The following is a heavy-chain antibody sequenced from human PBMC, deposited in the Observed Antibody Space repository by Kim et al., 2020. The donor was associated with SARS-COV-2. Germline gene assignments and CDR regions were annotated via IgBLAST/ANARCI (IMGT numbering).Heavy chain of an antibody. V-gene: IGHV4-34*01. CDR2: INHSGST. D-gene: IGHD1-26*01. Sequence: SETLSLTCAVYGGSFSGYYWSWIRQPPGKGLEWIGEINHSGSTNYNPSLKSRVTISVDTSKNQFSLKLSSVTAADTAVYYCARGRGVVGLGPWGQGTLVTVSS. CDR1: GGSFSGYY. J-gene: IGHJ5*02. CDR3: ARGRGVVGLGP.